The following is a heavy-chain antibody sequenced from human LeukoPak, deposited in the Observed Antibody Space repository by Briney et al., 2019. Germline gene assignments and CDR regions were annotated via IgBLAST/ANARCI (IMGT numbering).Heavy chain of an antibody. CDR3: ARGPIFRQVPAAYDYYYYMDV. V-gene: IGHV1-8*03. CDR2: MNPNSGNT. Sequence: ASVKVSCKASGYTFTSYDINWVRQATGQGLEWMGWMNPNSGNTGYAQKFQGRVTITRNTSISTAYMELSSLRSEDTAEYYCARGPIFRQVPAAYDYYYYMDVWGKGTTVTVSS. J-gene: IGHJ6*03. CDR1: GYTFTSYD. D-gene: IGHD2-2*01.